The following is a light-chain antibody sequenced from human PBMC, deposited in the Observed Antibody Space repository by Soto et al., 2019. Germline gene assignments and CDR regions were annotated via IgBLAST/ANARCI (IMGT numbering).Light chain of an antibody. CDR1: QGISSS. V-gene: IGKV1-8*01. J-gene: IGKJ4*01. CDR3: QQHYSYPIT. CDR2: AAS. Sequence: AIQMTQSPSSLSASVGDRVTITCRASQGISSSLAWYQQKSGQAPKLLIYAASILQSGVPSRFNGSGSGTDFTLTISCLQSEDFATYYCQQHYSYPITFGGGTKVDIK.